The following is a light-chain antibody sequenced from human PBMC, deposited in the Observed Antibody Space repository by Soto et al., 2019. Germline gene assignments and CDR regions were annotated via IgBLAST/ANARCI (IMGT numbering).Light chain of an antibody. V-gene: IGKV1-33*01. CDR2: DAS. J-gene: IGKJ4*01. CDR1: QDISNY. CDR3: QQYDNFPPLT. Sequence: DIQMTQSPSSLSASVGDRVTITCQASQDISNYLNWYQQKPGKAPKLLIYDASNLETGVPSRFSGSGSGTDFIFTISSLQPEDIATYYCQQYDNFPPLTFGGGTKVEIK.